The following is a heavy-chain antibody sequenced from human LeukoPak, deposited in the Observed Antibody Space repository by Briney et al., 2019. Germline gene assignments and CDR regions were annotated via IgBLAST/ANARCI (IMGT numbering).Heavy chain of an antibody. V-gene: IGHV3-48*02. CDR2: VSSSGTTT. Sequence: PGGSLRLSCAPSGFTFSSYSVIWARQAPGKGLEWVSYVSSSGTTTYYADSVKGRFTISRDNGKNLVSLQMNSLRDEDTAVYYCARADIDGNKRFLDWGQGTLVTVSS. J-gene: IGHJ4*02. D-gene: IGHD1/OR15-1a*01. CDR1: GFTFSSYS. CDR3: ARADIDGNKRFLD.